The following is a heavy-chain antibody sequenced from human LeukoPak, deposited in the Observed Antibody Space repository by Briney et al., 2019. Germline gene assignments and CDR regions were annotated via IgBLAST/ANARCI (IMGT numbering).Heavy chain of an antibody. CDR1: GFTFGDYA. CDR2: IRSKAYGGTT. D-gene: IGHD4-17*01. Sequence: GRSLRLSCTASGFTFGDYAMSWFRQAPGKGLEWVGFIRSKAYGGTTEYAASVKGRFTISRDDSKSIAYLQMNSLRAEDTAVYYCASPTGPVPGYYYYGMDVWGQGTTVTVSS. V-gene: IGHV3-49*03. CDR3: ASPTGPVPGYYYYGMDV. J-gene: IGHJ6*02.